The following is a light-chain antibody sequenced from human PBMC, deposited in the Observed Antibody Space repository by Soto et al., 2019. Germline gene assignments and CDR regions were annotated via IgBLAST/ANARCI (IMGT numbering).Light chain of an antibody. CDR2: AAS. Sequence: IQLTQSPSSLSASVGDRVTITCRASQGISSYLGWYQQKPGKAPKLLIYAASTLQSGVPSRFSGSGSGTDFTLTISCLQSEDFATYYCQQYYSYPPDFGQGTRLEI. CDR3: QQYYSYPPD. CDR1: QGISSY. J-gene: IGKJ5*01. V-gene: IGKV1-9*01.